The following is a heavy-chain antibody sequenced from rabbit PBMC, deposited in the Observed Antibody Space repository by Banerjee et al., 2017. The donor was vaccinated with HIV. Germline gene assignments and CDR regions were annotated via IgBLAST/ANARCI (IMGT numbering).Heavy chain of an antibody. J-gene: IGHJ4*01. CDR3: ARDAGYAGDGYANFKL. D-gene: IGHD6-1*01. CDR1: GFSFSSSYW. V-gene: IGHV1S40*01. Sequence: QSLEESGGDLVKPGASLTLTCTASGFSFSSSYWICWVRQAPGKGLEWIACIYTGSSGSTYYASWAKGRFTISKTSSTTVTLQMTSLTAADTATYFCARDAGYAGDGYANFKLWGQGTLVTVS. CDR2: IYTGSSGST.